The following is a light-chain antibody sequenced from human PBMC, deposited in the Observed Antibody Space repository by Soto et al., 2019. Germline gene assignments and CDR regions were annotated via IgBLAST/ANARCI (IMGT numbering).Light chain of an antibody. V-gene: IGLV1-40*01. CDR1: SSNIGAGYD. Sequence: QSVLTQPPSVSVAPGQRVTISCTGSSSNIGAGYDVHWYQQVTGTAPKLLIYVNNNRPSGVPDRFSGSKSGTSASLVITGLQAEDEADYYCQSYDSSLSASVFGGGTKLTVL. CDR3: QSYDSSLSASV. CDR2: VNN. J-gene: IGLJ3*02.